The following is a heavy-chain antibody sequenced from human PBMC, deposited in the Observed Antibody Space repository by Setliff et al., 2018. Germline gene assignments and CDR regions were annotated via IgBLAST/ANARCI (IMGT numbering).Heavy chain of an antibody. D-gene: IGHD3-10*01. CDR1: GVSVSTDGMC. J-gene: IGHJ3*02. CDR2: IDWDDAK. V-gene: IGHV2-70*17. Sequence: SGPTLVTPTQTLTLTCTPSGVSVSTDGMCVSWVRQPPGKALEWLARIDWDDAKFYSPSLKTRLTISKDTSKNQVVLTMTNMDPGDTATYYCTRVLRGGRGIIFALDIWGQGTMVTVSS. CDR3: TRVLRGGRGIIFALDI.